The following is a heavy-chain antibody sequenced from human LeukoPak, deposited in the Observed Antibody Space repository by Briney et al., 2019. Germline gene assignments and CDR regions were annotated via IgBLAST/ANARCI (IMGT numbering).Heavy chain of an antibody. Sequence: PGGSLRPSCAASGFTFSSYSMNWVRQAPGKGLEWVSSISSSSSYIYYADSVKGRFTISRDNAKNSLYLQMNSLRAEDTAVYYCASPWEHGPFDIWGQGTMVTVSS. D-gene: IGHD1-26*01. CDR2: ISSSSSYI. V-gene: IGHV3-21*01. CDR1: GFTFSSYS. CDR3: ASPWEHGPFDI. J-gene: IGHJ3*02.